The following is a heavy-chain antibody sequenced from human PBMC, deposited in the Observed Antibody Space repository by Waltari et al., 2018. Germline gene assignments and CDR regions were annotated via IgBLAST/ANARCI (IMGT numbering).Heavy chain of an antibody. D-gene: IGHD3-16*01. J-gene: IGHJ4*02. V-gene: IGHV3-7*01. CDR1: GFSFDPSW. CDR3: ARDAWGKGPDLDC. Sequence: EVQLVESGGGLVQPGGSLRLFCEASGFSFDPSWMYWVRQAPGKGLEWVASIKGDGSEKNYVDSVKGRFTASTDNAKTSLFLQMNSLRVEDTAVYYCARDAWGKGPDLDCWGQGTLVTVSS. CDR2: IKGDGSEK.